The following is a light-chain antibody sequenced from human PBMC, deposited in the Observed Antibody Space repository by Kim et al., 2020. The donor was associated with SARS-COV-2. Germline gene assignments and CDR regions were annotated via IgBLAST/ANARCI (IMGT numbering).Light chain of an antibody. CDR3: QQSHTWPWT. V-gene: IGKV3-15*01. J-gene: IGKJ1*01. CDR1: QSVTTG. CDR2: GAS. Sequence: VSPGKGASLSCRAGQSVTTGVAWYQHKLGQAPRLLIYGASTRATGVSARFSGSGSGTEFTLTISSLQSEDFAIYYCQQSHTWPWTFGQGTKVDIK.